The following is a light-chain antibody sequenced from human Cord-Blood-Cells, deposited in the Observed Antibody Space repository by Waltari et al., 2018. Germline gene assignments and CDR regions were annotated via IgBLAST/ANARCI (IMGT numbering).Light chain of an antibody. CDR1: SSDVGGSNY. J-gene: IGLJ3*02. Sequence: QSALTQPASVSGSPGQSITISCTGPSSDVGGSNYFSWHQQHPGKAPKLMLYDVSKRPSGVSNRFSGSKSGNTASLTISGLQAEDEADYYCSSYTSSSTLVFGGGTKLTVL. CDR3: SSYTSSSTLV. CDR2: DVS. V-gene: IGLV2-14*01.